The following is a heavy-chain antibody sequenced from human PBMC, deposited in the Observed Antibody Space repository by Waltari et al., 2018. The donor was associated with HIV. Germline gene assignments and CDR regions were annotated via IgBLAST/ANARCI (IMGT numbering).Heavy chain of an antibody. CDR3: ASLAAAGYFDA. D-gene: IGHD6-13*01. Sequence: EVHLVQSGPEVMKPGATLKISCRVSGYPFTDHYLHWVQEAPGKGLEWMGLSDPEDGETEYAEKFQGRLTITADTALDTVYMELTSLRSDDAAVYYCASLAAAGYFDAWGQGTLLTVSS. CDR2: SDPEDGET. V-gene: IGHV1-69-2*01. CDR1: GYPFTDHY. J-gene: IGHJ4*02.